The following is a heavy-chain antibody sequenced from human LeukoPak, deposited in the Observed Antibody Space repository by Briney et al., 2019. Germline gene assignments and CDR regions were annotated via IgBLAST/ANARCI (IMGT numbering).Heavy chain of an antibody. CDR1: GFTVSSNY. D-gene: IGHD3-22*01. CDR2: IYSGGYT. CDR3: ARYYDSSGSLPGALDL. J-gene: IGHJ3*01. V-gene: IGHV3-53*01. Sequence: GGSLRLSCAASGFTVSSNYMKWVRQAPGKGLEWVSIIYSGGYTNYADSVKGRFTISRDNSKNTLYLQMNSLRAEDTAVYYCARYYDSSGSLPGALDLWGQGTMVIVSS.